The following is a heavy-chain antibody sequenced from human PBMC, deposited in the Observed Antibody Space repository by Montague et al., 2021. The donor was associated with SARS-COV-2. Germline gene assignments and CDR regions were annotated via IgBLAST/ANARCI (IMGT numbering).Heavy chain of an antibody. CDR3: ARALPVTTFFYSYYGMDV. D-gene: IGHD4-17*01. CDR1: GGSINNYY. Sequence: SETLSLTCTVSGGSINNYYWSWIRQPPGRGLEWIGYIYYSGSTEYSPSLKSRVTISVDTSKNQFSLELSSVTAADTAVYYCARALPVTTFFYSYYGMDVWGQGTTVTVSS. V-gene: IGHV4-59*12. CDR2: IYYSGST. J-gene: IGHJ6*02.